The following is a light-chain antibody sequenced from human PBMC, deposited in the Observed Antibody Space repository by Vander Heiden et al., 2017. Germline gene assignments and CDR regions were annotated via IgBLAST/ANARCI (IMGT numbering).Light chain of an antibody. V-gene: IGKV1-5*03. Sequence: DIQMPQSPSTLSASVGDRVTITCRASQSISSWLAWYQQKPGKAPKLLIYKASSLESGVPSRFSGSGSGTEFTLTISSLQPDDFATYYCQQYNSYSATWTFGQGTKVEIK. CDR2: KAS. J-gene: IGKJ1*01. CDR1: QSISSW. CDR3: QQYNSYSATWT.